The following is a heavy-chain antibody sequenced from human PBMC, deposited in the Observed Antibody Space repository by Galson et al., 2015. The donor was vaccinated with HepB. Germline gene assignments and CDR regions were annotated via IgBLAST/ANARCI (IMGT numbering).Heavy chain of an antibody. D-gene: IGHD1-26*01. V-gene: IGHV4-61*01. CDR2: IYYSGST. J-gene: IGHJ4*02. Sequence: SETLSLTCAVSGGSISSSNWWSWIRQPPGKGLEWIGYIYYSGSTNYNPSLKSRVTISVDTSKNQFSLKLSSVTAADTAVYYCARVLGATSISLFDYWGQGTLVTVSS. CDR3: ARVLGATSISLFDY. CDR1: GGSISSSNW.